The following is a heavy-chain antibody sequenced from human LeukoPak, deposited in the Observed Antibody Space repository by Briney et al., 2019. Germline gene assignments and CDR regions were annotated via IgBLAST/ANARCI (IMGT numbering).Heavy chain of an antibody. V-gene: IGHV3-30*03. CDR2: ISYDGSNK. CDR3: ASLVVVAAPDFDY. J-gene: IGHJ4*02. Sequence: GRSLRLSCAASGFTFSSYGMHWVRQAPGKGLEWVAVISYDGSNKYYADSVKGRFTISRDNSKNTLYLQMNSLRAEDTAVYYCASLVVVAAPDFDYWGQGTMVTVSS. D-gene: IGHD2-15*01. CDR1: GFTFSSYG.